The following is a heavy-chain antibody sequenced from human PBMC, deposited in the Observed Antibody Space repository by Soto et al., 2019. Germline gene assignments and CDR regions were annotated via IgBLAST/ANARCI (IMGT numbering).Heavy chain of an antibody. J-gene: IGHJ4*02. V-gene: IGHV4-39*07. CDR2: IYYSGST. CDR1: GGSISSSSYY. D-gene: IGHD2-2*01. CDR3: ARGRKDIVVVPAAKYYFDY. Sequence: QSQTLSLTCTVSGGSISSSSYYWGWIRQPPGKGLEWIGSIYYSGSTYYNPSLKSRVTISVDTSKNQFSLKLSSVTAADTAVYYCARGRKDIVVVPAAKYYFDYWGQGTLVTVSS.